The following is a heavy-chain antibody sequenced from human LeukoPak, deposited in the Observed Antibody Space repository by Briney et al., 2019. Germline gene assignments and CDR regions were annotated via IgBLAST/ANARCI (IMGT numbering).Heavy chain of an antibody. Sequence: SETLSLTCAVYGGSFSGYYWSWIRQPPGKGLEWIGEINRSGSTNYNPSLKSRVTISVDTSKNQFSLKPSSVTAADTAVYYCARDEIYYYYYMDVWGKGTTVTVSS. D-gene: IGHD5-24*01. V-gene: IGHV4-34*01. CDR2: INRSGST. J-gene: IGHJ6*03. CDR3: ARDEIYYYYYMDV. CDR1: GGSFSGYY.